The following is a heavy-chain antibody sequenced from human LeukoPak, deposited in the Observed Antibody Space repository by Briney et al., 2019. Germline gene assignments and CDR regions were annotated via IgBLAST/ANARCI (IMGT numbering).Heavy chain of an antibody. CDR2: INPSVGGT. CDR3: ARHGSGRYYPAEGRVDY. Sequence: ASVKVSCTAFGYGFTSYYIHWVRQAPGQGLEWMGIINPSVGGTTYARKFQGRVTMTRDTSTSTVYMELSSLRSEDTAVYYCARHGSGRYYPAEGRVDYWDQGTLVTVSS. V-gene: IGHV1-46*03. CDR1: GYGFTSYY. D-gene: IGHD3-10*01. J-gene: IGHJ4*02.